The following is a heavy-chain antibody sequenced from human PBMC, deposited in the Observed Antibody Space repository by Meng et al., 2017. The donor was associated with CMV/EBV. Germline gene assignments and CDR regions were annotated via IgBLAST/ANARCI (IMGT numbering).Heavy chain of an antibody. CDR2: IIPIFGTA. Sequence: SVKVSCKASGGTFSSYAISWVRQAPGQGLEWMGEIIPIFGTANYAQKFQGRVTITTDESTSTAYMELSSLRSEDTAVYYCARDEGRITIFGVVDINWFDPWGQGTLVTVSS. CDR1: GGTFSSYA. J-gene: IGHJ5*02. V-gene: IGHV1-69*05. CDR3: ARDEGRITIFGVVDINWFDP. D-gene: IGHD3-3*01.